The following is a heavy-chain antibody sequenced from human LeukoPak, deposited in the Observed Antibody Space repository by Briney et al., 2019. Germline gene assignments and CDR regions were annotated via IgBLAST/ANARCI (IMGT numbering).Heavy chain of an antibody. Sequence: ASVKVSCKASGYTFTAFQIHWVRQAPGQGLEWMGWINPNSGGANYAQKFHGRVTMTRDTSISTAYMEMNSLKSDDTAVYCCARGSSTKNYDILAGYFTGNYWGQGTLVTVSS. CDR2: INPNSGGA. V-gene: IGHV1-2*02. D-gene: IGHD3-9*01. J-gene: IGHJ4*02. CDR3: ARGSSTKNYDILAGYFTGNY. CDR1: GYTFTAFQ.